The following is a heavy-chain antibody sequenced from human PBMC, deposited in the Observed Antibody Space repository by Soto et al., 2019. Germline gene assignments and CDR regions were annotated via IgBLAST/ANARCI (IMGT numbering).Heavy chain of an antibody. D-gene: IGHD3-9*01. V-gene: IGHV3-30*18. CDR2: ISYDGSNQ. CDR1: GFTFSSYG. Sequence: QVQLVESGGGVVQPGRSLRLSCAASGFTFSSYGMHWVRQAPGKGLVWVVVISYDGSNQYYADSVKGRFTISRDNSQNTLYLQMYSLRAEDTAVYYCAKEYFYWLSEVGWFDPWGQGTLVTVSS. CDR3: AKEYFYWLSEVGWFDP. J-gene: IGHJ5*02.